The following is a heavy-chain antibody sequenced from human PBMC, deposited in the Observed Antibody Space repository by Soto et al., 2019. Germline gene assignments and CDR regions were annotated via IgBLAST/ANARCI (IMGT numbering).Heavy chain of an antibody. CDR3: TLSPPVLRFLEWLTWFDS. Sequence: GGSLRLSCAASGFTFNDAWISWVRQAPGKGLEWVGRIKRKADGGTTDFAAPVKGRFIISRDDSKNTLYLQMNSLKTEDTAVYYCTLSPPVLRFLEWLTWFDSWGQGTLVTVSS. CDR2: IKRKADGGTT. CDR1: GFTFNDAW. D-gene: IGHD3-3*01. J-gene: IGHJ5*01. V-gene: IGHV3-15*01.